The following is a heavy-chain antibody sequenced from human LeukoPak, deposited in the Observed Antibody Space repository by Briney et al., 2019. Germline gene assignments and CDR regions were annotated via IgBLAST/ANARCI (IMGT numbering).Heavy chain of an antibody. CDR3: ARGPGAAAAKFDY. V-gene: IGHV1-2*02. Sequence: ASVKVSCKASGYTFTGYYMHWARQAPGQGLEWMGWINPNSGGTNYAQKFQGRVTMTRDTSISTAYMELSRLRSDDTAVYYYARGPGAAAAKFDYWGQGTLVTVSS. CDR1: GYTFTGYY. J-gene: IGHJ4*02. D-gene: IGHD2-15*01. CDR2: INPNSGGT.